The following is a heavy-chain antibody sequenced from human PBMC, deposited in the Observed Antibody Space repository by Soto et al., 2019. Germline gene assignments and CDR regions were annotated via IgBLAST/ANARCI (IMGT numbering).Heavy chain of an antibody. D-gene: IGHD6-6*01. J-gene: IGHJ4*02. V-gene: IGHV4-59*01. Sequence: SETLSLTCTVSGGSISSYYWSWIRQPPGKGLEWIGYIYDSGSTNYNPSLKSRVTISVDTSKNQFSLRLTSVTAADTAVYYCAAPPRYWGQGTLVTV. CDR3: AAPPRY. CDR1: GGSISSYY. CDR2: IYDSGST.